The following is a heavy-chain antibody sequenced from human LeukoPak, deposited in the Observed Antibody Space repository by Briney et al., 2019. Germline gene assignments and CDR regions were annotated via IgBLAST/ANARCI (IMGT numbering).Heavy chain of an antibody. CDR3: ARGRAFYGSAPFYLDY. Sequence: GRSLRLSCAAPGFTFSNHGIHWVRQAPGKGLEWVALIWYDGSKEYFADSVKGRFTISRDNSKNTLDLQMNSLRAEDTAVYYCARGRAFYGSAPFYLDYWGQGTLVTVSS. CDR1: GFTFSNHG. CDR2: IWYDGSKE. D-gene: IGHD3-10*01. J-gene: IGHJ4*02. V-gene: IGHV3-33*01.